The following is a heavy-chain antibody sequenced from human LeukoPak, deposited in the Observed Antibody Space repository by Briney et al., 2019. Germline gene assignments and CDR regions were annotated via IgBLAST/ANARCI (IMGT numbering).Heavy chain of an antibody. CDR3: VQDWAWGAFGY. D-gene: IGHD7-27*01. Sequence: GGSLRLSCTASGFTFDDYGMNWVRQAPGKGLEWVSGITPDAGRTYYADSVKGRFTIYRDNSKNTVYLQMNSLGAEDTAVYYCVQDWAWGAFGYWGQGTLVTVSS. V-gene: IGHV3-23*01. CDR2: ITPDAGRT. J-gene: IGHJ4*02. CDR1: GFTFDDYG.